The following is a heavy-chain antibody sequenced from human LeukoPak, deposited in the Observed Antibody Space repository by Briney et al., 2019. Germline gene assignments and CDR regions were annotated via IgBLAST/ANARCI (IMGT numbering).Heavy chain of an antibody. CDR1: GFTFNRYS. J-gene: IGHJ4*02. Sequence: PGGSLRLSCAASGFTFNRYSMNWVRQAPGKGLEWVSYISTSSSSIYYADSVKGRFTISRDNAKNSLYLQMNSLRAEDTAVYYCARDYYGDYYFDYWGQGTLVTVSS. CDR3: ARDYYGDYYFDY. D-gene: IGHD4-17*01. CDR2: ISTSSSSI. V-gene: IGHV3-48*01.